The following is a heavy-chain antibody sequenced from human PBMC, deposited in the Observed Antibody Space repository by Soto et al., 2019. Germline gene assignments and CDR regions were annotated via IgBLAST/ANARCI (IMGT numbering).Heavy chain of an antibody. J-gene: IGHJ5*02. CDR3: ARNQDYDFWSGYKNWFDP. CDR1: GYTFTSYG. D-gene: IGHD3-3*01. CDR2: ISAYNGNT. V-gene: IGHV1-18*01. Sequence: ASVKVSCKXSGYTFTSYGISWVRQAPGQGLEWMGWISAYNGNTNYAQKLQGRVTMTTDTSTSTAYMELRSLRSDDTAVYYCARNQDYDFWSGYKNWFDPWGQGTLVTVSS.